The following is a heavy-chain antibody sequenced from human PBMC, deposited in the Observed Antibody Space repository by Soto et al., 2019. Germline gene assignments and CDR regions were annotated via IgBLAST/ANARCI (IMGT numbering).Heavy chain of an antibody. CDR3: RVTIFGVERFFEN. CDR2: IFYIGTN. J-gene: IGHJ4*02. D-gene: IGHD3-3*01. CDR1: GDSIGSDSYY. Sequence: QRQIQESGPGLVKPAETLSLACTVSGDSIGSDSYYWGWIRQPPGQGLEWIAVIFYIGTNYYNPSLTFRITEPSDQSNNPSSLKCNAMNAAGTAVYFGRVTIFGVERFFENWGQGALVAV. V-gene: IGHV4-39*01.